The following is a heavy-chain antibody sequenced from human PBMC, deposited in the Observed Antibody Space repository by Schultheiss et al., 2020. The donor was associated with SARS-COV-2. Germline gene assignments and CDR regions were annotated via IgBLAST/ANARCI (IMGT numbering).Heavy chain of an antibody. Sequence: GESLKISCGASGFTFSTHWMHWVRQAPGKGLEWVAVTSYDGTNEYYTDSVKGRFTISRDNAKNSLYLQMNSLRAEDTAVYYCARDHGSSSWSFDYWGQGTLVTVSS. CDR3: ARDHGSSSWSFDY. D-gene: IGHD6-13*01. CDR2: TSYDGTNE. CDR1: GFTFSTHW. J-gene: IGHJ4*02. V-gene: IGHV3-30*03.